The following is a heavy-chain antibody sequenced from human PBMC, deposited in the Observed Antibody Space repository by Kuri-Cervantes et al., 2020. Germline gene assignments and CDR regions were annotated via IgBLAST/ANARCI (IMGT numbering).Heavy chain of an antibody. CDR1: GFTVSSNY. D-gene: IGHD5-18*01. V-gene: IGHV3-53*05. CDR3: ARGPDTAMMYYFDY. CDR2: IYSGGST. Sequence: GESLKISCAASGFTVSSNYMSWVRQAPGKGLEWVSVIYSGGSTYYVDSVKGRFTISRDNSKNTLYLQMNSLRTEDTAVYYCARGPDTAMMYYFDYWGQGTLVTVSS. J-gene: IGHJ4*02.